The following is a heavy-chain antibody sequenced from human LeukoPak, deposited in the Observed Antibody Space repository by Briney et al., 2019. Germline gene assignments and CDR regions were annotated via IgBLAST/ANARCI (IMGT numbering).Heavy chain of an antibody. J-gene: IGHJ4*02. D-gene: IGHD3-10*01. CDR3: ARDRPSWSGDKSIHY. Sequence: SETLSLTCTVSGGSISSSSYYWGWIRQPPGKGLEWIGRIYYSGSTYYNPSLKSRVTISVDTSKNQFSLKLSSVTAADTAVYYCARDRPSWSGDKSIHYWGQGTLVTVSS. CDR1: GGSISSSSYY. V-gene: IGHV4-39*07. CDR2: IYYSGST.